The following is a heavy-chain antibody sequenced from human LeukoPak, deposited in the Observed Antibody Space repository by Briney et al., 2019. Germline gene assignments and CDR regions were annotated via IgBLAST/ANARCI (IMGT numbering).Heavy chain of an antibody. CDR1: CGSINQANW. J-gene: IGHJ4*02. V-gene: IGHV4-4*02. Sequence: SGTLTLTCAVCCGSINQANWWSWVRPPPGKGLEWIAEVAHHGKTNYNPSLESRVTVSLDKSKNQFSLNLTSVTAADTAVYFCTRTNRDWVPSDYWGQGTLVTVSS. CDR2: VAHHGKT. D-gene: IGHD2-21*01. CDR3: TRTNRDWVPSDY.